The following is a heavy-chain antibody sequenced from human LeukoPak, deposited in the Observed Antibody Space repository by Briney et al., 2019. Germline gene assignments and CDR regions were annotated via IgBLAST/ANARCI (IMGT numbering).Heavy chain of an antibody. CDR2: IYHSGST. V-gene: IGHV4-30-2*02. D-gene: IGHD3-3*01. J-gene: IGHJ3*02. Sequence: SETLSLTCTVSGGSISSGGYYWSWIRQPPGKGLEWIGYIYHSGSTYYNPSLKSRVTISVDRSKNQFSLKLSSVTAADTAVYYCARRGDPQTTYDFWSGYYDTEAFDIWGQGTMVTVSS. CDR1: GGSISSGGYY. CDR3: ARRGDPQTTYDFWSGYYDTEAFDI.